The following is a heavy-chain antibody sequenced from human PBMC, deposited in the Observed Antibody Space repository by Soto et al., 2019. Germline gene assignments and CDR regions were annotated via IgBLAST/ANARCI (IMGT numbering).Heavy chain of an antibody. CDR1: GGAISTYY. Sequence: SETLSLTCTVSGGAISTYYWTWIRQPAGKGLEWIGRIYSSGSTKYNPSLQSRVTMSLDTSNNQFSLRLTSVTAADTAVYYCARGQRFSDWFDPWGQGTLVTV. J-gene: IGHJ5*02. V-gene: IGHV4-4*07. CDR2: IYSSGST. D-gene: IGHD3-3*01. CDR3: ARGQRFSDWFDP.